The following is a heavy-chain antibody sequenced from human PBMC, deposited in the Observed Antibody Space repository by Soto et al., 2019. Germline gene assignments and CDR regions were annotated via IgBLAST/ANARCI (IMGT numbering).Heavy chain of an antibody. CDR2: INAGNGNT. CDR1: GYTFTSYA. D-gene: IGHD1-26*01. J-gene: IGHJ4*02. CDR3: AGGGAGSGPFTWERPDH. V-gene: IGHV1-3*01. Sequence: ASVKVSCKASGYTFTSYAMHWVRQAPRQRLEWMGWINAGNGNTKYSQKFQGRVTITRDRSTNTAYMELSSLRSEDTAVYYCAGGGAGSGPFTWERPDHWGQGTLVTVSS.